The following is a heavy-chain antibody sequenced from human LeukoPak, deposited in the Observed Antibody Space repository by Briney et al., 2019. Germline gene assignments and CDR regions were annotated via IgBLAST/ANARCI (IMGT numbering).Heavy chain of an antibody. J-gene: IGHJ3*02. CDR1: GGSISSYY. D-gene: IGHD3-16*02. Sequence: KPSETLSLTCTVSGGSISSYYWSWIRQPPGKGLEWIGYIYYSGSTNYNPSLKSRVTISVDTSKNQFFLKLSSVTAADTAVYYCARDSFQYAFDIWGQGTMVTVSS. CDR3: ARDSFQYAFDI. CDR2: IYYSGST. V-gene: IGHV4-59*01.